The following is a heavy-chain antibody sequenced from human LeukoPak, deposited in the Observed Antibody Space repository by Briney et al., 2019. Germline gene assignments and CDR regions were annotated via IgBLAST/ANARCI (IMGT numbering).Heavy chain of an antibody. CDR3: ARVMSPYCSSTSCRGGFDY. CDR1: GGTFNGYG. Sequence: SVKVSCKAPGGTFNGYGISWVRQAPGQGLEWMGRIIPMIGTANYAQKFQGRVTITTDESTSTAYMELSSLRSEDTAVYYCARVMSPYCSSTSCRGGFDYWGQGTLVTVSS. J-gene: IGHJ4*02. D-gene: IGHD2-2*01. CDR2: IIPMIGTA. V-gene: IGHV1-69*05.